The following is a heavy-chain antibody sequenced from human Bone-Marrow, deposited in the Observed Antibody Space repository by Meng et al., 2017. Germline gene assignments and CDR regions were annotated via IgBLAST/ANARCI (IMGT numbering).Heavy chain of an antibody. CDR2: ISWNSGSI. J-gene: IGHJ3*02. CDR3: ANLESDAFDI. V-gene: IGHV3-9*03. Sequence: SLKISCAASGFTFDDYAMHWVRQAPGKGLEWVSGISWNSGSIGYADSVKGRFTISRDNAKNSLYLQMNSLRAEDMALYYCANLESDAFDIWGQGTMVTVSS. D-gene: IGHD3-3*01. CDR1: GFTFDDYA.